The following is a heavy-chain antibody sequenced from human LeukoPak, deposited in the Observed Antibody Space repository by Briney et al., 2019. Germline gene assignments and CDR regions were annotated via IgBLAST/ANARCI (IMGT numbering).Heavy chain of an antibody. D-gene: IGHD6-13*01. V-gene: IGHV1-69*05. Sequence: SVNLCFTGAGATFSSNAISWGRQAPAQGNGLMGVTITIYGTANNSQKLHGRVTITTARSTSKDYMDLQILSSEDTAVYYCARVQGANIAPAVKGFSAYHYMDVWGKGPTVTVSS. CDR2: TITIYGTA. CDR3: ARVQGANIAPAVKGFSAYHYMDV. J-gene: IGHJ6*03. CDR1: GATFSSNA.